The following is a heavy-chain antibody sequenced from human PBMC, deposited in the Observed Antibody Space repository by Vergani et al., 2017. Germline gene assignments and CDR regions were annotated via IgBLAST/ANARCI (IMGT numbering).Heavy chain of an antibody. Sequence: EVQLLESGGGLVKPGGSLRLSCAASGFTFGSYAMTWVRQAPGKGLEWVSALSASGHNTYHADSVKGRFTISRDNCKNMLYLQMNSLRAEDTAVYYCARLSYDTTPCLQGGYDCWGQGTLVSVS. CDR2: LSASGHNT. V-gene: IGHV3-23*01. D-gene: IGHD3-22*01. CDR3: ARLSYDTTPCLQGGYDC. CDR1: GFTFGSYA. J-gene: IGHJ4*02.